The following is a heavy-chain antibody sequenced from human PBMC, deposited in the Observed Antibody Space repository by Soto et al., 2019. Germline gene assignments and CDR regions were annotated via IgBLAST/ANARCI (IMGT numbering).Heavy chain of an antibody. CDR1: GFSLSTSGVG. V-gene: IGHV2-5*02. CDR3: AHRRSGYSGYAYFDY. D-gene: IGHD5-12*01. Sequence: QITLKESGPTLVKPTQTLTLTITFSGFSLSTSGVGVGWIRQPPGKALEWLALIYWDDDKRYSPSLKSRLTITKDTSKNQVVLTMTNMDPVDTATYYCAHRRSGYSGYAYFDYWGQGTLVTVSS. CDR2: IYWDDDK. J-gene: IGHJ4*02.